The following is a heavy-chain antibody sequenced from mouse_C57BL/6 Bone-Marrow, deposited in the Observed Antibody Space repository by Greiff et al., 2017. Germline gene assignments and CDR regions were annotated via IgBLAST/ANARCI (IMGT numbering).Heavy chain of an antibody. J-gene: IGHJ1*03. CDR2: INPYNGDT. CDR1: GYSFTGYF. D-gene: IGHD1-1*01. Sequence: VQLQQSGPELVKPGDSVKISCKASGYSFTGYFMNWVMQSHGKSLEWIGRINPYNGDTFYNQKFKGKATLTVDKSSSTAHMELRSLTSEDSAVYYCATITTVVAKWYFDGWGTGTTVTVSS. CDR3: ATITTVVAKWYFDG. V-gene: IGHV1-20*01.